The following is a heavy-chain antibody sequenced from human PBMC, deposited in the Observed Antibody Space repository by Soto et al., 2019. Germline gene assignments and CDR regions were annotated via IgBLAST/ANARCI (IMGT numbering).Heavy chain of an antibody. D-gene: IGHD2-15*01. CDR3: ARGDVVAATYLDY. Sequence: QVQLQESGPGLVKPSQTLSLTCTVSGGSISSGAYYWSWIRQPPGMGLEWIGYIYYSGSTYYNPSLKSRVTISVDTSKNQFSLKLGSVTAADTAVYYCARGDVVAATYLDYWGQETRVIVSS. J-gene: IGHJ4*02. CDR1: GGSISSGAYY. CDR2: IYYSGST. V-gene: IGHV4-30-4*01.